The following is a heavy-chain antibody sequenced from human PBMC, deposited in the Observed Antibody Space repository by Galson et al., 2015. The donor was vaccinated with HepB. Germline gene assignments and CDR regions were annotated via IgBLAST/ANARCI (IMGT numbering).Heavy chain of an antibody. Sequence: SVKVSCKASGGTFSSYAISWVRQAPGQGLEWMGGIIPIFGTANYAQKFQGRVTITADESTSTAYMELSSLRSEDTAVYYCARWIEYSSEWENWFDPWGQGTLVTVSS. V-gene: IGHV1-69*13. CDR1: GGTFSSYA. CDR3: ARWIEYSSEWENWFDP. CDR2: IIPIFGTA. D-gene: IGHD6-19*01. J-gene: IGHJ5*02.